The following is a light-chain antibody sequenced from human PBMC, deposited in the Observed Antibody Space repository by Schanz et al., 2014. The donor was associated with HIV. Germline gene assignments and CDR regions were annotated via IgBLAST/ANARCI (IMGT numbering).Light chain of an antibody. CDR1: QSISTF. J-gene: IGKJ2*01. CDR2: AAS. V-gene: IGKV1-39*01. CDR3: QQYHTYPYT. Sequence: DVQMTQSPSSLSASVGDRVTITCRASQSISTFLNWYQQKPGKAPKLLIHAASSLQSGVPSRFSGSGSGTDFTLIISSLQPEDFATYYCQQYHTYPYTFGQGTNLEIK.